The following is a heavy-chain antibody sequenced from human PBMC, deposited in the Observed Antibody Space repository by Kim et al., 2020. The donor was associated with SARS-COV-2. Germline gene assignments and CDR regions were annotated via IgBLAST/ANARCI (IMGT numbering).Heavy chain of an antibody. D-gene: IGHD3-22*01. V-gene: IGHV3-64D*09. CDR3: VKFDNYYDSKADAFDI. CDR1: GFTFSSYA. J-gene: IGHJ3*02. CDR2: ISSNGGST. Sequence: GGSLRLSCSASGFTFSSYAMHGVRQATGKGLEYVSAISSNGGSTYYADSVKGRFTISRDNSKNTLYLQMSSLRAEDTAVYYCVKFDNYYDSKADAFDIWGQGTMVTVSS.